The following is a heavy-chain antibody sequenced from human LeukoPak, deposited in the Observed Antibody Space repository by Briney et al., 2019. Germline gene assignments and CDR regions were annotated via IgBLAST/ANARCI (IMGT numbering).Heavy chain of an antibody. D-gene: IGHD5-12*01. CDR1: GGSISSYY. Sequence: SETLSLTCTVSGGSISSYYWSWIRQPAGKGLEWIGRIYTSGSTNYNPSLKSRVTMSLDTSKNQFSLKLSSVTAADTAVYYCARAHSYSGFAEADYWGQGTLVTVSS. CDR3: ARAHSYSGFAEADY. J-gene: IGHJ4*02. CDR2: IYTSGST. V-gene: IGHV4-4*07.